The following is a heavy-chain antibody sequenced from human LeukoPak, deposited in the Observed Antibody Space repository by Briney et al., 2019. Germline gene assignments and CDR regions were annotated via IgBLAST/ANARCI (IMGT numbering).Heavy chain of an antibody. D-gene: IGHD2-21*01. Sequence: TSETLSLTCAVYGGSFTGYYWSWIRQPPGKGLEWIGEINHSGSTNYNPSLKSQVTISVDTSKNQFSLKLSSVTAADTAVYYCARRCPLWGGPNNWFDPWGQGTLVTVSS. J-gene: IGHJ5*02. CDR2: INHSGST. V-gene: IGHV4-34*01. CDR1: GGSFTGYY. CDR3: ARRCPLWGGPNNWFDP.